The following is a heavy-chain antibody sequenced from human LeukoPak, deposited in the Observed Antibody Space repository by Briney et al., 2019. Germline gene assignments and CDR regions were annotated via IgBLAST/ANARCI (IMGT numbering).Heavy chain of an antibody. CDR2: IIPIFGTA. CDR3: ARSGEGPPTACDY. J-gene: IGHJ4*02. CDR1: GGTFSSYA. Sequence: ASVKVSCKASGGTFSSYAISWVRQAPGQGLEWMGGIIPIFGTANYAPKFQGRVTITADESTSTAYMELSSLRSEDTAVYYCARSGEGPPTACDYWGQGTLVTVSS. D-gene: IGHD4-17*01. V-gene: IGHV1-69*13.